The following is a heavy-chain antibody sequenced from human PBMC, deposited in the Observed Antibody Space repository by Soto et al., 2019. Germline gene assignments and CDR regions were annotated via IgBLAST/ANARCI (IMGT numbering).Heavy chain of an antibody. CDR1: GASMRGYY. V-gene: IGHV4-59*01. J-gene: IGHJ4*02. Sequence: RLETLSLTCSVSGASMRGYYWAWIRQPPGRGLEWIGYIYSGGSTFYNPSVYSRVSMSRDTSKSQFSLRLTSVTPADTAVYFCARAPRSGDCFDYWGQGTLVTVSS. CDR3: ARAPRSGDCFDY. CDR2: IYSGGST. D-gene: IGHD3-10*01.